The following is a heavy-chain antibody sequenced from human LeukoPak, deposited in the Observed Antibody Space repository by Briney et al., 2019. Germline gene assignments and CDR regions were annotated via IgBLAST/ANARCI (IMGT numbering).Heavy chain of an antibody. V-gene: IGHV3-30*02. D-gene: IGHD3-22*01. CDR1: GFIFSSYA. CDR2: IRYDGSNK. CDR3: AKDARITMMVVVRGARPYYFDY. Sequence: GGSLRLSCAASGFIFSSYAMHWVRQAPGKGLEWVALIRYDGSNKYYADSVKGRFTISRDNSKNTLYLQMNSLRAEDAAVYYCAKDARITMMVVVRGARPYYFDYWGQGTLVTVSS. J-gene: IGHJ4*02.